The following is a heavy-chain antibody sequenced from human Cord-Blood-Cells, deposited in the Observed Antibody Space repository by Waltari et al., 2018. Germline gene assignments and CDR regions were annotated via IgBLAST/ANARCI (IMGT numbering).Heavy chain of an antibody. D-gene: IGHD3-3*01. CDR3: AKDRPPRITIFGVVISLPNYFDY. CDR2: ISGSGGST. Sequence: EVQLLESGGGLVQPGGSLRLSCAASGFTFSSYAMSWVRQAPGKGLEWVSAISGSGGSTYYADSVKGRFTISRDNSKNTLYLQMNSLRAEDTAVYYCAKDRPPRITIFGVVISLPNYFDYWGQGTLVTVSS. J-gene: IGHJ4*02. CDR1: GFTFSSYA. V-gene: IGHV3-23*01.